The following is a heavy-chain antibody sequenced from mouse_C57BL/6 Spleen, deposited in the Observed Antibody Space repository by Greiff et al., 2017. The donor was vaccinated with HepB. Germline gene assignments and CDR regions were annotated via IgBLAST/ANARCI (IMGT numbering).Heavy chain of an antibody. J-gene: IGHJ3*01. Sequence: VQLQQSGPELVKPGASVKISCKASGYTFTDYYMNWVKQSHGKSLEWIGDINPNNGGTSYNQKFKGKATLTVDKSSSTAYMELRSLTSEDSAVYYWARDDYDGAWFAYWGQGTLVTVSA. CDR1: GYTFTDYY. CDR2: INPNNGGT. V-gene: IGHV1-26*01. CDR3: ARDDYDGAWFAY. D-gene: IGHD2-4*01.